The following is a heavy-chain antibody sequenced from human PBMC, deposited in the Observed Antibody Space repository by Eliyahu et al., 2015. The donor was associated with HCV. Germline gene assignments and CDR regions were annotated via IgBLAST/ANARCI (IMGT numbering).Heavy chain of an antibody. CDR1: GFTFSSXA. CDR2: ISSNGGST. CDR3: VKYSQLRYFEGDAFDI. Sequence: EVQLVESGGGLVQPGGSLRLSCSASGFTFSSXAMHWVRQAPGKGLEYVSAISSNGGSTYYADSVKGRFTISRDNSKNTLYLQMSSLRAEDTAVYYCVKYSQLRYFEGDAFDIWGQGTMVTVSS. J-gene: IGHJ3*02. D-gene: IGHD3-9*01. V-gene: IGHV3-64D*06.